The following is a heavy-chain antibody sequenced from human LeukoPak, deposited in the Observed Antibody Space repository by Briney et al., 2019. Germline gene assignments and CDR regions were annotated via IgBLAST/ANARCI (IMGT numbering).Heavy chain of an antibody. Sequence: ASVKVSCKASGYTFTSYYMHWVRQAPGQGLEWMGIINPSGGSTSYAQKFQGRVTMTRDTSISTAYMELSRLRSDDTAVYYCASKVGATMFPLDVWGKGTTVTISS. V-gene: IGHV1-46*01. CDR2: INPSGGST. CDR1: GYTFTSYY. CDR3: ASKVGATMFPLDV. J-gene: IGHJ6*04. D-gene: IGHD1-26*01.